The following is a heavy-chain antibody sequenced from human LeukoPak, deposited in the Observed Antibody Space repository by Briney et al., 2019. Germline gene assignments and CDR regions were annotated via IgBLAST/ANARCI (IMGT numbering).Heavy chain of an antibody. D-gene: IGHD3-22*01. CDR2: ISAYNGNT. J-gene: IGHJ3*02. CDR1: GYTFTSYG. Sequence: ASVKVSCKASGYTFTSYGISWVRQAPGQGLEWMGWISAYNGNTNYAQKFQGRVTMTRDTSISTAYMELSRLRSDDTAVYYCASPYYYDSSGYYLGGFDAFDIWGQGTMVTVSS. V-gene: IGHV1-18*01. CDR3: ASPYYYDSSGYYLGGFDAFDI.